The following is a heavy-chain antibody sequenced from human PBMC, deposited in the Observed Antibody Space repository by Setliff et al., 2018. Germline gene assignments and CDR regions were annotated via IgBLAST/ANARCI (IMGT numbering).Heavy chain of an antibody. D-gene: IGHD3-10*02. CDR1: TFTFSKYA. V-gene: IGHV3-7*01. CDR2: ISPESSER. J-gene: IGHJ4*02. CDR3: VGAGTCSY. Sequence: GSLRLSCAASTFTFSKYAVTWVRQAPGKGLEWVASISPESSERYYVDSVKGRFTISRDNARNSLSLQMNSLSTEDTALYYCVGAGTCSYWGQGTPVTVSS.